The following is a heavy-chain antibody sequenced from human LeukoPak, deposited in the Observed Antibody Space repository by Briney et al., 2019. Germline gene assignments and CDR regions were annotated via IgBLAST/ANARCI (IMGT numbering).Heavy chain of an antibody. V-gene: IGHV3-21*01. CDR2: ISSSSSYI. D-gene: IGHD3-3*01. Sequence: GGSLRLSCAASGFTFSSYSMNWVRQAPGKGLEWVSSISSSSSYIYYADSVKGRFTISRDNAKNSLYLQMNSLRAEDTAVYYCARTALTLRFLEPVDYWGQGTLVTVSS. CDR3: ARTALTLRFLEPVDY. CDR1: GFTFSSYS. J-gene: IGHJ4*02.